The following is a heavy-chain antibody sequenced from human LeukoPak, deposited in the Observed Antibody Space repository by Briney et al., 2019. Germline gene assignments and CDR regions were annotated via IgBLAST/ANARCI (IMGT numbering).Heavy chain of an antibody. CDR3: ARRIAAAGRTFDY. Sequence: RSGGSLRLSCAASGFAFSSFAMSWVRQAPGKGLEWVSAISAGGSITYYADSVKGRFTISRDNSENTLYLQMNSLRAEDTAVHYCARRIAAAGRTFDYWGQGTLVTVSS. CDR2: ISAGGSIT. V-gene: IGHV3-23*01. J-gene: IGHJ4*02. D-gene: IGHD6-25*01. CDR1: GFAFSSFA.